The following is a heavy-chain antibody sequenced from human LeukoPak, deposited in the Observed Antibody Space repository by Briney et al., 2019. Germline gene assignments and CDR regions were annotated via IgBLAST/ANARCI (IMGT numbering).Heavy chain of an antibody. V-gene: IGHV3-23*01. CDR3: ARALKVVVPAANHYYYYGMDV. Sequence: PGGSLRLSCAASRFTFSNYAMSWVRQAPGKGLERVSTISAGGTTYYADSVKGRFTISRDNSKNTLYLQMNSLRAEDTAMYYCARALKVVVPAANHYYYYGMDVWGQGTTVTVSS. CDR2: ISAGGTT. J-gene: IGHJ6*02. D-gene: IGHD2-2*01. CDR1: RFTFSNYA.